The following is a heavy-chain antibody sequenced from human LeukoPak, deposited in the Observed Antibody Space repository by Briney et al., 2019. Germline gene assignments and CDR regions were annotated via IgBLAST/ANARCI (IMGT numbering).Heavy chain of an antibody. J-gene: IGHJ5*02. V-gene: IGHV3-21*01. CDR1: GFTFSSYS. Sequence: GGSLRLSCAASGFTFSSYSMNWVRQAPGKGLEWVSSISSSSSYIYYADSVKGRFAISRDNAKNSLYLQMNSLRAEDTAVYYCXREQWPNWFDPWGQGTLVTVSS. D-gene: IGHD6-19*01. CDR2: ISSSSSYI. CDR3: XREQWPNWFDP.